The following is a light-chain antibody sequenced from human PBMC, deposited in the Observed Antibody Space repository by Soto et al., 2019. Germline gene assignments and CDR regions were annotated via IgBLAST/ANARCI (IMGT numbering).Light chain of an antibody. CDR1: QSISNY. CDR3: QQSYNSPRT. V-gene: IGKV1-39*01. Sequence: DIQMTQSPSSLSASVGDRVTITCRASQSISNYLCWYQQKPGKAPKLLMYAASSLQSGVPSRFSGSGSGTDFTLTINSLQPEDFATYYCQQSYNSPRTFGQGTKLEIK. CDR2: AAS. J-gene: IGKJ2*02.